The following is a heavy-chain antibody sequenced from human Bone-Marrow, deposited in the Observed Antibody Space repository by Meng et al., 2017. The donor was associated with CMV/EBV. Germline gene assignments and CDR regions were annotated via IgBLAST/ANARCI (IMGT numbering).Heavy chain of an antibody. CDR2: IRHDGSKK. V-gene: IGHV3-30*02. CDR3: AKSYYGSGSNPIDY. J-gene: IGHJ4*02. CDR1: GITFSNYG. D-gene: IGHD3-10*01. Sequence: GASLKISCAASGITFSNYGIHWVRQAPGKGLEWVAFIRHDGSKKYYADSVKGRFTISRDNSENMVYVQMNSLRAEDTAVYYCAKSYYGSGSNPIDYWGQGTLVTVSS.